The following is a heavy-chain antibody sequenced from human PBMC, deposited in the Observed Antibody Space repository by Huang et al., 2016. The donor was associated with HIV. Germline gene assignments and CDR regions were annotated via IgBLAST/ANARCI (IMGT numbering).Heavy chain of an antibody. D-gene: IGHD1-26*01. J-gene: IGHJ4*02. V-gene: IGHV3-30*18. CDR2: ISYDGNNK. CDR1: GVSFKSYN. Sequence: QVHLVESGGGVVQPGRSLRLSCAASGVSFKSYNMHWVRQAPGKGLEGVAGISYDGNNKYYPDSLRGRFAISRDNSKTALYLEMNSLRADDTAVYFCAKDRSGGSYYFDSWGRGTLVTVSS. CDR3: AKDRSGGSYYFDS.